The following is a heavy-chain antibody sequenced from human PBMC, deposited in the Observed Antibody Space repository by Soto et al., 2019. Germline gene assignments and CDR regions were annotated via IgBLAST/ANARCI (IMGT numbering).Heavy chain of an antibody. D-gene: IGHD1-7*01. J-gene: IGHJ4*02. CDR2: ISGSGGST. Sequence: EVQLLESGGGLVQPGGSLSPSCAPSGLTFSGNALTWAGKAPGKGREWVSAISGSGGSTYYADSVKGRFTISRDNSKNTLYLQMNSLRAEDTAVYYCAKSMNWNYRGLFDYWGQGTLVTVSS. CDR3: AKSMNWNYRGLFDY. V-gene: IGHV3-23*01. CDR1: GLTFSGNA.